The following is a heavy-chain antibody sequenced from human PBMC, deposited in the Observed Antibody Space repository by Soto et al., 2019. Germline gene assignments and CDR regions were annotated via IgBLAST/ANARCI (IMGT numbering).Heavy chain of an antibody. CDR2: IIPIFGTA. Sequence: QVQLVQSGAEVKKPGSSVKVSCKASGGTFSSYAISWVRQAPGQGLEWMGGIIPIFGTANYAQKFQGRVTITADESTRTAYMGLSSLGSEDTAVYYCARSGCSGGSCYPVDPNWFDPWGQGTLVTVSS. CDR1: GGTFSSYA. D-gene: IGHD2-15*01. J-gene: IGHJ5*02. V-gene: IGHV1-69*12. CDR3: ARSGCSGGSCYPVDPNWFDP.